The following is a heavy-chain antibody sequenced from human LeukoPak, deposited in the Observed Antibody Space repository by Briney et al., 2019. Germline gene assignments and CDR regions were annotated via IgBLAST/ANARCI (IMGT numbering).Heavy chain of an antibody. Sequence: PGASLRLSCAASGFIFRNYAMSWVRQAPGKGLEWVSAITGSGDTTYYADSVKGRFTISRDNSKNTLYVEMNTLRAEDTAVYYCAKFGGPHFDYWGQGTLVTVSS. CDR3: AKFGGPHFDY. D-gene: IGHD4-23*01. CDR1: GFIFRNYA. CDR2: ITGSGDTT. V-gene: IGHV3-23*01. J-gene: IGHJ4*02.